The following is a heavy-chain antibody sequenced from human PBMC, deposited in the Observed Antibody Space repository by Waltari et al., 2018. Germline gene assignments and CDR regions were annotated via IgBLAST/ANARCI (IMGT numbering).Heavy chain of an antibody. CDR2: FYYSGGT. V-gene: IGHV4-39*01. D-gene: IGHD2-15*01. J-gene: IGHJ5*02. CDR3: ARGNIVVVVAATENEGFDP. CDR1: GGSISSSSYY. Sequence: QLQLQESGPGLVKPSETLSLTCTVSGGSISSSSYYWGWIRQPPGKGLGGVGSFYYSGGTPHHPSLESRVTISGDTSKNQFSLRLSSVTDADTAVYYCARGNIVVVVAATENEGFDPWGQGTLVTVSS.